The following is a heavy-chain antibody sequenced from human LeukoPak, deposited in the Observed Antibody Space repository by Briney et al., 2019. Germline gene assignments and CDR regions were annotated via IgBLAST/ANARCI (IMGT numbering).Heavy chain of an antibody. CDR2: IYYSGST. J-gene: IGHJ6*04. D-gene: IGHD5-18*01. V-gene: IGHV4-31*03. CDR1: GGSISSGGYY. CDR3: ARGDSYGPYYYYGMDV. Sequence: SETLSLTCTVSGGSISSGGYYWSWIRQRPGKGLEWIGYIYYSGSTYYNPSLKSRDTISVDTSKNQFSLKLSSVTAADTAVYYCARGDSYGPYYYYGMDVWGKGTTVTVSS.